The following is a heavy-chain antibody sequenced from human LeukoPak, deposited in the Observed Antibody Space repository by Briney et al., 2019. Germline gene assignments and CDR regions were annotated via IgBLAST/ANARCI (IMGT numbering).Heavy chain of an antibody. CDR3: AKDSFPFIPAAENWFDP. J-gene: IGHJ5*02. CDR2: ISGSGGST. V-gene: IGHV3-23*01. CDR1: GFTFSSYA. D-gene: IGHD2-2*01. Sequence: GGSLRLSCAASGFTFSSYAMSWVRQAPGKGLEWVSAISGSGGSTYYADSVKGRFTISRDNSKNTMYLQMNSLRAEDTAVYYCAKDSFPFIPAAENWFDPWGQGTLVTVSS.